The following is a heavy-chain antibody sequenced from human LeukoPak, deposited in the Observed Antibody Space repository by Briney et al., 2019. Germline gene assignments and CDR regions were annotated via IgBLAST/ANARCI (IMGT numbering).Heavy chain of an antibody. CDR1: GYTFINYA. Sequence: ASVKVSCKDSGYTFINYAMHWVRQAPGQRLKWMGWINAGNGNTKYSQKFQGRVTITRDTSASTVYMELSSLRSEDTAVYYCARDLDSSREDVWGQGTTVTVSS. J-gene: IGHJ6*02. D-gene: IGHD3-22*01. CDR3: ARDLDSSREDV. V-gene: IGHV1-3*01. CDR2: INAGNGNT.